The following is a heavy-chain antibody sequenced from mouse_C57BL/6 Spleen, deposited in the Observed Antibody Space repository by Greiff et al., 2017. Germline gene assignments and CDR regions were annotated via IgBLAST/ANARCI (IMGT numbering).Heavy chain of an antibody. J-gene: IGHJ4*01. CDR3: ASYDEGAMDY. D-gene: IGHD1-1*01. V-gene: IGHV1-50*01. CDR2: IDPSDCYT. Sequence: QVQLQQPGAELVKPGASVKLSCTASGFTFTSYWMQWVKPRPGQGLEWIGEIDPSDCYTNYTPKFKGKATLTVDTASNTAYMQLSSLTSEDSAVYYCASYDEGAMDYWGQGTSVTVSS. CDR1: GFTFTSYW.